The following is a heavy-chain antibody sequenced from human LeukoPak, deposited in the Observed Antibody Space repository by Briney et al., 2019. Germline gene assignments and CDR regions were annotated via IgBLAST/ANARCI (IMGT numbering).Heavy chain of an antibody. CDR1: GGSFSGYY. J-gene: IGHJ4*02. D-gene: IGHD3-10*01. CDR2: INHSGST. CDR3: ARSGLRDYYGSGRHHDY. Sequence: PSETLSLTYAVYGGSFSGYYWSWIRQPPGKGLEWIGEINHSGSTNYNPSLKSRVTISVDTSKNQFSLKLSSVTAADTAVYYCARSGLRDYYGSGRHHDYWGQGTLVTVSS. V-gene: IGHV4-34*01.